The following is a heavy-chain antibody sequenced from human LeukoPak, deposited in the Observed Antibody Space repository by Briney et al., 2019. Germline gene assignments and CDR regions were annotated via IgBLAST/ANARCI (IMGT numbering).Heavy chain of an antibody. Sequence: VASVKVSCKASGYTFTSYDINWVRQATGQGLEWMGWINPNSGGTNYAQKFQGRVTMTRDTSISTAYMELSRLRSDDTAVYYCARDAHIRYNWNWFDPWGQGTLVTVSS. CDR2: INPNSGGT. V-gene: IGHV1-2*02. CDR1: GYTFTSYD. D-gene: IGHD1-20*01. J-gene: IGHJ5*02. CDR3: ARDAHIRYNWNWFDP.